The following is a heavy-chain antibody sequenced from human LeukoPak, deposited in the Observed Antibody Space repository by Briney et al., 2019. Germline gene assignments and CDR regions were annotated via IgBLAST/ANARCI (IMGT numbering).Heavy chain of an antibody. CDR2: INAGNGNT. J-gene: IGHJ5*02. CDR3: ARSQLPQYFSGWYQYNWFDP. CDR1: GYTFTDYA. Sequence: GASVKVSCKASGYTFTDYAIHWVRQAPGQSLEWMGWINAGNGNTKYSQKFQGRVTITSDTSATTAYMDLSSLRSEDTAVYYCARSQLPQYFSGWYQYNWFDPWGQGTLVTVSS. V-gene: IGHV1-3*01. D-gene: IGHD6-19*01.